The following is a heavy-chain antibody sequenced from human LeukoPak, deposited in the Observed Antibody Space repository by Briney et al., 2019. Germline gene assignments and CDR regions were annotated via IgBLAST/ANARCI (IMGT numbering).Heavy chain of an antibody. CDR3: ARVAQRPYDLTYYYYYMDV. D-gene: IGHD3-3*01. CDR2: VYPGDSDT. Sequence: GESLKISCKGSGYSFTSYWIGWVRQMPGKGLEWMGIVYPGDSDTRYSPSFQGQVTISADKSIGTAYLQWSSLKASDTAMYYCARVAQRPYDLTYYYYYMDVWGKGTTVTVSS. J-gene: IGHJ6*03. CDR1: GYSFTSYW. V-gene: IGHV5-51*01.